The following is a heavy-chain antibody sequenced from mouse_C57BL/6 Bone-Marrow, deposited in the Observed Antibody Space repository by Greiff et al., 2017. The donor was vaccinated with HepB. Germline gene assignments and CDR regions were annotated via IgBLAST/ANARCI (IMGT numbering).Heavy chain of an antibody. Sequence: EVKLVESGGGLVKPGGSLKLSCAASGFTFSSYTMSWVRQTPEKRLEGVATISGGGGNTYYPDSVKGRFTISRDNAKNTLYLQMSSLRSEDTALYYCASLYSNYRAWFAYWGQGTLVTVSA. CDR3: ASLYSNYRAWFAY. J-gene: IGHJ3*01. D-gene: IGHD2-5*01. CDR1: GFTFSSYT. CDR2: ISGGGGNT. V-gene: IGHV5-9*01.